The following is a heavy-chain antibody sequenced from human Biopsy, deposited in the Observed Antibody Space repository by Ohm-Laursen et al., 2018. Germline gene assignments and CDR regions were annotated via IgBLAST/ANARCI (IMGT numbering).Heavy chain of an antibody. CDR1: GGSTNDYF. CDR2: IYSSGGS. Sequence: GTLSLTCSVSGGSTNDYFWSWIRQPAGETLEWIGRIYSSGGSSYNPSLKSRISMSMDTSNNQFSQTLTSVTAADTAVYYCARTPGKAVAGRFLDLWGRGTLVTVSS. J-gene: IGHJ2*01. CDR3: ARTPGKAVAGRFLDL. V-gene: IGHV4-4*07. D-gene: IGHD6-19*01.